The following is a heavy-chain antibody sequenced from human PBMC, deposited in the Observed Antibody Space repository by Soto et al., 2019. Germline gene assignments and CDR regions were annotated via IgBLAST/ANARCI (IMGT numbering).Heavy chain of an antibody. J-gene: IGHJ3*02. D-gene: IGHD6-13*01. CDR3: ARRIATAGAHAFDI. Sequence: ESGGGLVTPGGSLRLSCAASGFTFSDYYMSWIRQAPGKGLEWVSYITSSNSAIYYADSVKGRFTISRDNAKNSLYLQMNSLRAEDTAVYYCARRIATAGAHAFDIWGQGTMVTVSS. CDR2: ITSSNSAI. V-gene: IGHV3-11*01. CDR1: GFTFSDYY.